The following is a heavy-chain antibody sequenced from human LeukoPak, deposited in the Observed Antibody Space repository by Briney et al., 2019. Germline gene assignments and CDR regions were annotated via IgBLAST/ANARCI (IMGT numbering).Heavy chain of an antibody. CDR1: GYSFILYG. CDR3: ARGPRGYYGSGSYYNPDY. Sequence: GASVKVSCKTSGYSFILYGISWVRQAPGQGPEWMGRMNPNSGNTGYAQKFQGRVTMTRNTSISTAYMELSSLRSEDTAVYYCARGPRGYYGSGSYYNPDYWGQGTLVTVSS. CDR2: MNPNSGNT. D-gene: IGHD3-10*01. J-gene: IGHJ4*02. V-gene: IGHV1-8*02.